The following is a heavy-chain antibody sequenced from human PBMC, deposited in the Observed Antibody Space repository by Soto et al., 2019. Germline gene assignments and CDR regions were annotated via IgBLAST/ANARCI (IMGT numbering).Heavy chain of an antibody. CDR3: ARDLYYYASSGFNY. CDR2: ISSSSSYI. J-gene: IGHJ4*02. CDR1: GLTINTYS. D-gene: IGHD3-22*01. Sequence: EVQLEESGGGLVKPGGSLRLSCVASGLTINTYSMMWVRQAPGKGLEWVSSISSSSSYIYYADSVKGRFTISRDNAKNSLYLQMTSLRAEDTAVYYCARDLYYYASSGFNYWGQGTLVTVSS. V-gene: IGHV3-21*01.